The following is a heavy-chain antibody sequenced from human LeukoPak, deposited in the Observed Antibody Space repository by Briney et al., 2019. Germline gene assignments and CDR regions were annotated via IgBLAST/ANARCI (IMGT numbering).Heavy chain of an antibody. D-gene: IGHD1-26*01. CDR3: ARAVYSGSTCFDY. CDR2: INPNSGGT. Sequence: ASVKVSCKASGGTFSSYALSWVRQAPGQGLEWMGWINPNSGGTNYAQKFQGRVTMTRDTSISTAYMELSRLRSDDTAVYYCARAVYSGSTCFDYWGQGTLVTVSS. CDR1: GGTFSSYA. V-gene: IGHV1-2*02. J-gene: IGHJ4*02.